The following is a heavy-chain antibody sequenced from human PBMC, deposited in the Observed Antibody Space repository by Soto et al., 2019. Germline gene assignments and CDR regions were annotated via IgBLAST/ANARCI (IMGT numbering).Heavy chain of an antibody. CDR2: ISGSGGST. V-gene: IGHV3-23*01. D-gene: IGHD3-16*02. Sequence: GGSLRLSCAASGFTFSSYAMSWVRQAPGKGLEWVSAISGSGGSTYYADSVKGRITISRDNSKNTLYLQMNSLRAEDTAVYYCAKYFDWGLHLGELSFPRYYMDVWGKGTTVIVSS. CDR1: GFTFSSYA. J-gene: IGHJ6*03. CDR3: AKYFDWGLHLGELSFPRYYMDV.